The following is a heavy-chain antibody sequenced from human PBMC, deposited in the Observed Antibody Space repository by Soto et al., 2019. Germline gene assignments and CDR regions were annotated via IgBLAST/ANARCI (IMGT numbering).Heavy chain of an antibody. Sequence: ASVKVSCKASGFTFTSSAVQWVRQARGQRLEWIGWIVVGSGNTNYAQKFQERVTITRDMSTSTAYMELSSLRSEDTAVYYRARGRWGSGVPYYYYMDVWGKGTTVTVSS. CDR2: IVVGSGNT. CDR3: ARGRWGSGVPYYYYMDV. J-gene: IGHJ6*03. V-gene: IGHV1-58*01. D-gene: IGHD3-16*01. CDR1: GFTFTSSA.